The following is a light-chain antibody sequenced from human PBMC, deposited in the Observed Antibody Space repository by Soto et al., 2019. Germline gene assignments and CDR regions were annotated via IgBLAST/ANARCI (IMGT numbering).Light chain of an antibody. Sequence: QSALTQPASVSGSPGQSITISCTGTSSDVGGYNYVSWYQQHPGKAPTLILYDVTNRPSGVSNRFSGSKSGNTASLTISGLQAEDESHYYCTSYTSRSTVVFGGGTQLTVL. CDR2: DVT. CDR1: SSDVGGYNY. CDR3: TSYTSRSTVV. J-gene: IGLJ2*01. V-gene: IGLV2-14*03.